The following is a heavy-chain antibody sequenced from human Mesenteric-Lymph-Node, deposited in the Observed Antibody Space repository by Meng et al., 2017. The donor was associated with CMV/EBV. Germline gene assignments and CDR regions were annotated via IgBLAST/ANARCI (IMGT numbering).Heavy chain of an antibody. CDR3: ARGVGSYYWYYFDY. J-gene: IGHJ4*02. D-gene: IGHD1-26*01. V-gene: IGHV1-69*05. Sequence: TGGTFSSYAISWVRQAPGQGLEWMGGIIPIFGTANYAQKFQGRVTITTDESTSTAYMELSSLRSEDTAVYYCARGVGSYYWYYFDYWGQGTLVTVSS. CDR2: IIPIFGTA. CDR1: GGTFSSYA.